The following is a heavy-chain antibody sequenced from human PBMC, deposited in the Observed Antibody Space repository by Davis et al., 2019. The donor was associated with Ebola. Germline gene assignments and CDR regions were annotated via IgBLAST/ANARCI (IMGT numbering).Heavy chain of an antibody. CDR2: ISSSSSYI. CDR3: ARARVGGKDY. J-gene: IGHJ4*02. V-gene: IGHV3-21*01. CDR1: EFIFSSYG. D-gene: IGHD1-26*01. Sequence: GESLKISCEASEFIFSSYGIHWVRQAPGEGLEWVSSISSSSSYIYYADSVKGRFTISRDNAKNSLYLQMNSLRAEDTAVYYCARARVGGKDYRGQGTLVTVSS.